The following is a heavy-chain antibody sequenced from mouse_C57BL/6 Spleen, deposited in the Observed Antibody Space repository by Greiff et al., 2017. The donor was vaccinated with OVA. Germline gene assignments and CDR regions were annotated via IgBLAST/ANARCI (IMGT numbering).Heavy chain of an antibody. V-gene: IGHV3-6*01. D-gene: IGHD1-1*01. CDR1: GYSITSGYY. J-gene: IGHJ4*01. CDR2: ISYDGSN. CDR3: AREMGSRFSMDY. Sequence: EVKLMESGPGLVKPSQSLSLTCSVTGYSITSGYYWNWIRQFPGNKLEWMGYISYDGSNNYNPSLKNRISITRDTSKNQFFLKLNSVTTEDTATYYCAREMGSRFSMDYWGQGTSVTVSS.